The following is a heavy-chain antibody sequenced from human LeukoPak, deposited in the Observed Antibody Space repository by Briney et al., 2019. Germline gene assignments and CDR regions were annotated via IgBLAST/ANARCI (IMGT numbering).Heavy chain of an antibody. V-gene: IGHV1-18*01. D-gene: IGHD1-26*01. CDR3: ATLSVGATNIDY. CDR2: ISAYNGNT. CDR1: GYTFTSYG. J-gene: IGHJ4*02. Sequence: ASVKVSCKASGYTFTSYGISWVRQAPGQGLEWMGWISAYNGNTNYAQKFQGRVTMTEDTSTDTAYMELSSLRSEDTAVYYCATLSVGATNIDYWGQGTLVTVSS.